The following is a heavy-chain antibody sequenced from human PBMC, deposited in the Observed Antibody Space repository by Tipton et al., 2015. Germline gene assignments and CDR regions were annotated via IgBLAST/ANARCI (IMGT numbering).Heavy chain of an antibody. CDR1: GFTFDDYA. Sequence: GSLRLSCAASGFTFDDYAMHWVRQAPGKGLEWVSLISWDGANTYYADSVKGRFAISRDNSKDSLYPQMSGLRPEDTALYFCAKDRSVVTTTKYYYYYTMDVWGQGTTVTVSS. V-gene: IGHV3-43D*04. CDR3: AKDRSVVTTTKYYYYYTMDV. J-gene: IGHJ6*02. D-gene: IGHD2-21*02. CDR2: ISWDGANT.